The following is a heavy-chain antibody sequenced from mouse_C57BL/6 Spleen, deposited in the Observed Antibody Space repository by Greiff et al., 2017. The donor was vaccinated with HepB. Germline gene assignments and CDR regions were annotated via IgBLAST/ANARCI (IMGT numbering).Heavy chain of an antibody. CDR2: ISGGGGNT. J-gene: IGHJ4*01. V-gene: IGHV5-9*01. Sequence: EVMLVESGGGLVKPGGSLKLSCAASGFTFSSYTMSWVRQTPEKRLEWVATISGGGGNTYYPDSVKGRFTISRDNAKNTLYLQMRSLRSEDTALYYCARHTYYYAMDYWGQGTSVTVSS. CDR3: ARHTYYYAMDY. D-gene: IGHD5-1*01. CDR1: GFTFSSYT.